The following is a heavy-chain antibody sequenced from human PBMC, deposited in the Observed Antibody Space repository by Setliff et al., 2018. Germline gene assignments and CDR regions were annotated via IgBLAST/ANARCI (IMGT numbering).Heavy chain of an antibody. CDR1: GYSFTNYW. CDR3: ARHRGRAAAGTCFDI. CDR2: IYPLDSDT. D-gene: IGHD6-13*01. V-gene: IGHV5-51*01. J-gene: IGHJ4*02. Sequence: GESLKISCKGSGYSFTNYWIGWVRQMPGKGLEWMGIIYPLDSDTRYSPSFQGQVTIPADKSVSTAYLQWSSLKASDTAIYYCARHRGRAAAGTCFDIWGQGTLVTVSS.